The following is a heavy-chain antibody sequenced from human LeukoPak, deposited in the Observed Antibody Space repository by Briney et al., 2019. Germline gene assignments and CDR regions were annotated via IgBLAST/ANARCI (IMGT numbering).Heavy chain of an antibody. CDR1: GYTFTGYY. V-gene: IGHV1-2*02. CDR2: INPNSGGT. D-gene: IGHD2/OR15-2a*01. CDR3: ARGGYSTTWGVSDY. Sequence: GASVTVSCKASGYTFTGYYLHWVRQAPGQGLEGVGWINPNSGGTSSAQKFQGRVTMTRDTSLSTAYMELSRLGSDDTAIFYCARGGYSTTWGVSDYWGQGTLVTVSS. J-gene: IGHJ4*02.